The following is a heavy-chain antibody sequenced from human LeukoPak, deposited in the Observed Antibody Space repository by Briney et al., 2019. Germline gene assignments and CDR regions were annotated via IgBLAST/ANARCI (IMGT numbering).Heavy chain of an antibody. J-gene: IGHJ4*02. CDR1: GYSVSSSKG. CDR2: IYYNGRF. D-gene: IGHD5-24*01. Sequence: SETLSLTCSVSGYSVSSSKGWGWIRQPPGKGLEWIGYIYYNGRFYSNPCLKSRVTMSVDTSKNLFSLNLRSVTALDKAMYFCARYNRGPDYFDYWGQGTLVSVSS. V-gene: IGHV4-28*05. CDR3: ARYNRGPDYFDY.